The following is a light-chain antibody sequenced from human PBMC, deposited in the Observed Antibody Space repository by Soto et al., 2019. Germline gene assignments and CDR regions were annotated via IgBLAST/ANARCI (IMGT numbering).Light chain of an antibody. CDR1: SSDVGSYYY. V-gene: IGLV2-14*01. Sequence: QSVLTQPASVSGSPGQAITISCTGTSSDVGSYYYVSWYQHHPGKAPKLMIYEVSNRPSGVSNRFSGSKSGNTASLTISGLHAEDEADYYCSSFSSSSTLVCGSGTKVTVL. CDR2: EVS. CDR3: SSFSSSSTLV. J-gene: IGLJ1*01.